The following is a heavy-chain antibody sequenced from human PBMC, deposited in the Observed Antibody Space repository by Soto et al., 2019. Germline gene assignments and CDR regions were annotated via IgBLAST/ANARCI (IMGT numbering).Heavy chain of an antibody. V-gene: IGHV1-18*01. CDR3: ARDGQWLDSNHDAFDI. CDR1: GYTFTSYG. CDR2: ISAYNGNT. J-gene: IGHJ3*02. D-gene: IGHD6-19*01. Sequence: ASVKVSCKASGYTFTSYGISWVRQAPGQGLEWMGWISAYNGNTNYAQKLQGRVTMTTDTSTSTAYMELRSLRSDDTAVYYCARDGQWLDSNHDAFDIWGQGTMVTVSS.